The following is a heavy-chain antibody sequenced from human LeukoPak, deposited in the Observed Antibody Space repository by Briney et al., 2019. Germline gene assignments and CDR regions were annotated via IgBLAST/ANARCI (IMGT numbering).Heavy chain of an antibody. CDR3: AFSTVTTRGGDAFDI. CDR2: IYYSGST. J-gene: IGHJ3*02. V-gene: IGHV4-61*08. Sequence: PSETLSLTCTVSGGSISSGDYYWSWIRQPPGRGLEWIGYIYYSGSTNYNPSLKSRVTISVDTSKNQFSLKLSSVTAADTAVYYCAFSTVTTRGGDAFDIWGQGTMVTVSS. CDR1: GGSISSGDYY. D-gene: IGHD4-17*01.